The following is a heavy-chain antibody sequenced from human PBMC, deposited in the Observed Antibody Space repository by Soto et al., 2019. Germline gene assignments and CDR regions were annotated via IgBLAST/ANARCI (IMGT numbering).Heavy chain of an antibody. J-gene: IGHJ4*02. CDR3: AKDQHIVGATTGDFY. V-gene: IGHV3-23*01. CDR1: GFTFSSYV. CDR2: MSGSGGST. D-gene: IGHD1-26*01. Sequence: GSQRLCCADSGFTFSSYVMGWVRQATGEGLDCVSAMSGSGGSTYYAYSVKGRFTISRDNSKNSLYLQMNSLRAEDTAVYYCAKDQHIVGATTGDFYWGQGTLVTVSS.